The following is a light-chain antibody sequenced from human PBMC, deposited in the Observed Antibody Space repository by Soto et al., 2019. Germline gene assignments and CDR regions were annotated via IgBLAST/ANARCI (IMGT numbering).Light chain of an antibody. CDR3: QHYNNLPPP. J-gene: IGKJ3*01. Sequence: VMTQSPDTLSVSPGERVTLSCRSSQSVSSSLAGYHQKPGQAPRLLIYCASTRATGLPARFSGSGSGTEFTLTISSLQSEDFAAYYCQHYNNLPPPFGPGTKVDIK. CDR1: QSVSSS. V-gene: IGKV3-15*01. CDR2: CAS.